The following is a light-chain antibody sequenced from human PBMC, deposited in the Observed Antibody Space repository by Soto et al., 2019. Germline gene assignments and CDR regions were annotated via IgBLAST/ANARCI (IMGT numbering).Light chain of an antibody. CDR1: QSVSSSY. J-gene: IGKJ5*01. CDR2: GAS. V-gene: IGKV3-20*01. CDR3: QQDGSSPPVT. Sequence: EIVLTQSPGTLSLSPGERATLPCRASQSVSSSYLAWYQQKPGQAPRLLLYGASGRATGIPERFRGSGSGTDFTLTINRLEPDDFAVYYCQQDGSSPPVTFGQGTRLEIK.